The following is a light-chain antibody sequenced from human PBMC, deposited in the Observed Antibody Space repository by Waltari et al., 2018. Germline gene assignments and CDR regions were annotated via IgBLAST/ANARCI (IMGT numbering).Light chain of an antibody. Sequence: EIVLTQSPGTLSLSPGVRATLSCRASQSVTSMSLTWYQQKRGPAPRLLIYGTSSRATGIPDRFSGSGSGTDFTLTISRLEPEDFAVYYCQQYDGEVVTFGGGTKVEI. CDR3: QQYDGEVVT. CDR1: QSVTSMS. V-gene: IGKV3-20*01. J-gene: IGKJ4*01. CDR2: GTS.